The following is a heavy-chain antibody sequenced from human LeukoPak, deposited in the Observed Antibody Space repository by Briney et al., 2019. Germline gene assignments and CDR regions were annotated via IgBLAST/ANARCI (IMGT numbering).Heavy chain of an antibody. J-gene: IGHJ4*02. Sequence: SETLSLTCTVSGGSISSSSYYWGWIRQPPGKGLEWIGSIYYSGSTYYNPSLKSRVTISVDTSKNQFSLKLSPVTAADTAVYYCASYYYDSSAYYGPFDYWGQGTLVTVSS. CDR2: IYYSGST. CDR3: ASYYYDSSAYYGPFDY. V-gene: IGHV4-39*01. D-gene: IGHD3-22*01. CDR1: GGSISSSSYY.